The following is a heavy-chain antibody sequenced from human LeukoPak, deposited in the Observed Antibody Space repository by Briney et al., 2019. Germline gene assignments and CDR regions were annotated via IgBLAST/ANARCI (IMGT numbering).Heavy chain of an antibody. V-gene: IGHV1-18*01. CDR1: GYTFTSYA. D-gene: IGHD1-26*01. CDR3: ARVGGNYEGLIDY. J-gene: IGHJ4*02. Sequence: ASVKVSCKASGYTFTSYAIGWVRQAPGQGLEWVGWISAYNGYTNYAQSLQGRVTMTTDTSTSTAYMELRSLRSDDTAMYYCARVGGNYEGLIDYWGQGTLVTVSS. CDR2: ISAYNGYT.